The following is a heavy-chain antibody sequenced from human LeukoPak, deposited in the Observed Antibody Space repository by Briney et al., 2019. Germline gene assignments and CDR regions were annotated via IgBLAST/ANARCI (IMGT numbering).Heavy chain of an antibody. V-gene: IGHV3-21*01. CDR3: ANLYGDYPDF. CDR2: ISSSSSYI. D-gene: IGHD4-17*01. CDR1: GFTFSSYS. Sequence: GGSLRLSCAASGFTFSSYSMNWVRQAPGKGLEWVSFISSSSSYIYYADSVKGRFTISRDNAKSSLYLQMNSLRAEDTAVYFCANLYGDYPDFWGQGTLVTVSS. J-gene: IGHJ4*02.